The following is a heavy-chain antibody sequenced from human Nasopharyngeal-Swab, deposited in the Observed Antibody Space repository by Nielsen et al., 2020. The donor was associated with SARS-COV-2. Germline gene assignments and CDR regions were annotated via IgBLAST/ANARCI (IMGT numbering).Heavy chain of an antibody. CDR3: TRESCSGGNCYWGDYIDY. Sequence: WIRQPPGQGLEWLGFTRRKDFGGTTAYAASEKGRVTISRDDSKSIAYLEINSLNTEETAVYYGTRESCSGGNCYWGDYIDYWGQGTLVTVSS. CDR2: TRRKDFGGTT. V-gene: IGHV3-49*02. D-gene: IGHD2-15*01. J-gene: IGHJ4*02.